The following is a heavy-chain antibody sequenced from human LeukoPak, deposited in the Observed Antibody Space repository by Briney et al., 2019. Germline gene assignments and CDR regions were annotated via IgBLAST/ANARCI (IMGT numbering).Heavy chain of an antibody. V-gene: IGHV4-39*07. J-gene: IGHJ3*02. D-gene: IGHD2-15*01. CDR2: IYYSGST. CDR1: GGSISSSSYY. Sequence: NTSETLSLTCTVSGGSISSSSYYWGWIRQPPGKGLEWIGSIYYSGSTYYNPSLKSRVTISVDTSKNQFSLKLSSVTAADTAVYYCAREGGVVGHAFDIWGQGTMVTVSS. CDR3: AREGGVVGHAFDI.